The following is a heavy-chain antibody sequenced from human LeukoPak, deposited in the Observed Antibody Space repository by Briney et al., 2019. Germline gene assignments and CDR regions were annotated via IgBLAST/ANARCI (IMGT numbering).Heavy chain of an antibody. CDR3: ARSLIVVVITQSFDY. V-gene: IGHV3-7*03. J-gene: IGHJ4*02. CDR2: IKQDGSEK. CDR1: GFTFSDYY. Sequence: GGSLRLSCAASGFTFSDYYMSWIRQAPGKGLEWVANIKQDGSEKYYVDSVKGRFTISRDNAKNSLYLQMNSLRAEDTAVYYCARSLIVVVITQSFDYWGQGTLVTVSS. D-gene: IGHD3-22*01.